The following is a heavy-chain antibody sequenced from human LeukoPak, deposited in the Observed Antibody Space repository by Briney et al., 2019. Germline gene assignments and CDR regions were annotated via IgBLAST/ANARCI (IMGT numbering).Heavy chain of an antibody. V-gene: IGHV4-38-2*01. CDR1: GYSISSGYY. CDR2: IYHSGST. J-gene: IGHJ4*02. D-gene: IGHD1-26*01. CDR3: ARQRWVKVGATLDY. Sequence: SETLSLTCAVSGYSISSGYYWGWIRQPPGEGLEWIGSIYHSGSTYYNPSLKSRVTISVDTSKNQFSLKLSSVTAADTAVYYCARQRWVKVGATLDYWGQGTLVTVSS.